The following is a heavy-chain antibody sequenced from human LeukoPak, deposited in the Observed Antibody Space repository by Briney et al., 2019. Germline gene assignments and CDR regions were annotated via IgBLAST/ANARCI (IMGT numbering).Heavy chain of an antibody. CDR2: MNPNSGNT. V-gene: IGHV1-8*03. D-gene: IGHD2-2*01. J-gene: IGHJ3*02. CDR3: ARGVFVPAANAFDI. CDR1: GYTFTSYD. Sequence: GASVKVSCKASGYTFTSYDINWVRQATGQGLEWMGWMNPNSGNTGYAQKFQGRVTITRNTSISTAYMELSSLRSEDTAAYYCARGVFVPAANAFDIWGQGTVVTVSS.